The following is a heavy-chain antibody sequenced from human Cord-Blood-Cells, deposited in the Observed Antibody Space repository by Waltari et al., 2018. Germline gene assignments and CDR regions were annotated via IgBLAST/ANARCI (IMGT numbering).Heavy chain of an antibody. CDR3: ARGAARYYYYGMDV. Sequence: QVQLVQSGAEVKKPGSSVKVSCKASGGTLSSYATSWARPAPGQGLEWMGGIIPIFGTANYAQKFQGRVTITADESTSTAYMELSSLRSEDTAVYYCARGAARYYYYGMDVWGQGTTVTVSS. V-gene: IGHV1-69*01. CDR1: GGTLSSYA. J-gene: IGHJ6*02. D-gene: IGHD6-25*01. CDR2: IIPIFGTA.